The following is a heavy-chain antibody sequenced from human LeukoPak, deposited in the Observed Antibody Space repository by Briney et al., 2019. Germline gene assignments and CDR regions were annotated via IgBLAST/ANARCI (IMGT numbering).Heavy chain of an antibody. Sequence: SETLSLTCAVSGYSISSGYYWGWIRQPPGKGLEWIGSIYHSGSTYYNPSLKSRVTISVDTSKNQFSLKPSSVTAADTAVYYCARDSSGYYYGYWYFDLWGRGTLVTVSS. CDR1: GYSISSGYY. J-gene: IGHJ2*01. CDR2: IYHSGST. D-gene: IGHD3-22*01. V-gene: IGHV4-38-2*01. CDR3: ARDSSGYYYGYWYFDL.